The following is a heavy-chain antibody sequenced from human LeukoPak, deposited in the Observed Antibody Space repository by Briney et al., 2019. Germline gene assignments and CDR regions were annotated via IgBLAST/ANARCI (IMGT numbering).Heavy chain of an antibody. CDR3: AKDSDSSGYYWEEAFDI. CDR1: GFTFSSYS. Sequence: GGSLRLSCAASGFTFSSYSMNWVRQAPGKGLEWVSSISSSSSYIYYADSVKGRFTISRDNSKNTLYLQMNSLKAEDTAVYYCAKDSDSSGYYWEEAFDIWGQGTMVTVSS. J-gene: IGHJ3*02. D-gene: IGHD3-22*01. CDR2: ISSSSSYI. V-gene: IGHV3-21*04.